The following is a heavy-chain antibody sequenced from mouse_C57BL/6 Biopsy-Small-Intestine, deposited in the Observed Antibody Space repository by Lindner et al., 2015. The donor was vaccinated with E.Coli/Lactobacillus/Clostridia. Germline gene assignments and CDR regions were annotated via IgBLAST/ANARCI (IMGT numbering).Heavy chain of an antibody. D-gene: IGHD2-4*01. V-gene: IGHV1-82*01. CDR2: IYPGDGDT. J-gene: IGHJ2*01. CDR1: GYAFSSSW. CDR3: ARSNYDYVHFDY. Sequence: VQLQESGPELVKPGASVKISCKASGYAFSSSWMNWVKQRPGKGLEWIGRIYPGDGDTNYNGKFKGKATLTADKSSSTAYMQLSSLTSEDSAVYFCARSNYDYVHFDYWGQGTTLTVSS.